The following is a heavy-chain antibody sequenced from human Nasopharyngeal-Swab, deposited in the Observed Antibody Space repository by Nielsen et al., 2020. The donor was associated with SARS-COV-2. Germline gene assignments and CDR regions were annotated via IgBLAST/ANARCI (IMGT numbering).Heavy chain of an antibody. CDR1: GFSFSDYY. D-gene: IGHD6-19*01. Sequence: GESLKISCEASGFSFSDYYMSWIRQPPGKGLEWLSYNSESGDTMYYGGSVRGRFTISRDNAKNKVYLQMKSVRAEDTAVYYCARASRYGIAVAGFDYWGQGTQVTVSS. CDR3: ARASRYGIAVAGFDY. J-gene: IGHJ4*02. V-gene: IGHV3-11*01. CDR2: NSESGDTM.